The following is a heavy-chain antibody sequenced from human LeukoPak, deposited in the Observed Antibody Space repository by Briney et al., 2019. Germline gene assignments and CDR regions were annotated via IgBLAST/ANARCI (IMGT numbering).Heavy chain of an antibody. CDR2: IYYSGST. J-gene: IGHJ6*02. D-gene: IGHD2-8*01. CDR1: GGSISSCGYF. V-gene: IGHV4-31*03. CDR3: ARTMASFYYYGMDV. Sequence: PSQTLTLTCTVSGGSISSCGYFWSWIRQHPGKGLEWIGYIYYSGSTYYNPSLKSRVTISVDTSKNQFSLKLSSVTAADTAVYYCARTMASFYYYGMDVWGQGTTVTVSS.